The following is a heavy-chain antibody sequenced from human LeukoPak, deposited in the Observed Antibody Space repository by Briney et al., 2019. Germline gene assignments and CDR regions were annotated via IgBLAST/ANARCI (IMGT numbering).Heavy chain of an antibody. J-gene: IGHJ4*02. CDR2: ISWNGGTT. D-gene: IGHD6-13*01. V-gene: IGHV3-20*04. CDR1: GFTFSSYA. CDR3: AREGRLAGADY. Sequence: GGSLRLSCAASGFTFSSYAMHWVRQAPGKGLEWVSGISWNGGTTGYVDSVKGRFTISRDNAKNSLYLQMNSVRAEDTAVYYCAREGRLAGADYWGQGTLVTVSS.